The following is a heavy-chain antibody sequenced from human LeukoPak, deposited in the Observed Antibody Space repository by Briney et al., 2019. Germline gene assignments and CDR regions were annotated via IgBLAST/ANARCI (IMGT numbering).Heavy chain of an antibody. V-gene: IGHV1-18*01. D-gene: IGHD4-17*01. CDR1: GYTFSSYG. J-gene: IGHJ4*02. Sequence: GASVQVSCKASGYTFSSYGMNWVRQAPGQGLEWMGWISAYNGNTNYAQKFQGRVTMTTDTSTSTAYMQLRSLRSDDTALYYCARDDGDYNCDYWGQGTLVTVSS. CDR2: ISAYNGNT. CDR3: ARDDGDYNCDY.